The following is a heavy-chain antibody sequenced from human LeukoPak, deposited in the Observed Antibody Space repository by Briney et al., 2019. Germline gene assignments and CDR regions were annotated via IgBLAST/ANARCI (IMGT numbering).Heavy chain of an antibody. CDR1: GFTFSRYG. V-gene: IGHV3-74*01. J-gene: IGHJ4*02. D-gene: IGHD2-15*01. CDR2: IKNDGSST. Sequence: PGGSLRLSCAASGFTFSRYGMHWVRQAPGKGLVWVSRIKNDGSSTTYADSVKGRFTISRDNAKNTLYLQMNSLRAEDTAVYYCVREPYCSGGSCYTSGFDCWGQGTLVTVSS. CDR3: VREPYCSGGSCYTSGFDC.